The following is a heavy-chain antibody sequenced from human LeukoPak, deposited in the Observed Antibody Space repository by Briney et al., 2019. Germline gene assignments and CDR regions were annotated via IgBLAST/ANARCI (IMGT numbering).Heavy chain of an antibody. CDR1: GGSIRSGSHY. Sequence: PSETLSLTCTVSGGSIRSGSHYWAWIRQPPGKGLEWIGSIYYSGSTYYNPSLENRVTISIDTSKNHFSLKLSSLSAADTSVYYCAKRDDSGGNLVDLWGQGTLVPVSS. D-gene: IGHD3-22*01. CDR2: IYYSGST. V-gene: IGHV4-39*02. J-gene: IGHJ4*02. CDR3: AKRDDSGGNLVDL.